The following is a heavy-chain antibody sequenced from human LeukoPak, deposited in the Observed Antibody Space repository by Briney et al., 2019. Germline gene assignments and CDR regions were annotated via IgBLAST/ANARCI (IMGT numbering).Heavy chain of an antibody. CDR3: ARDIVVVPAAMGRGYYYGMDV. CDR1: GYSFTSYW. CDR2: IYPGDSDT. Sequence: GESLKISCKGSGYSFTSYWIGWVRQMPGKGLEWMGIIYPGDSDTRYSPSFQGQVTISADKSISTAYLQWSSLKASDTAMYYCARDIVVVPAAMGRGYYYGMDVWDKGTTVTVSS. D-gene: IGHD2-2*01. J-gene: IGHJ6*04. V-gene: IGHV5-51*01.